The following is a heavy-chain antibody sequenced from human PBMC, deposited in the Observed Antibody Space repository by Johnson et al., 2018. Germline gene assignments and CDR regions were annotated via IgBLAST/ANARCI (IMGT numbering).Heavy chain of an antibody. J-gene: IGHJ3*02. CDR1: GFIFSGYD. V-gene: IGHV3-33*01. CDR2: IWYDGRNK. CDR3: AGDYSSGSRLSGI. Sequence: QVQLVQSGGGVVQPGTSLRLSCSASGFIFSGYDMYWVRQAPGKGLEWVAVIWYDGRNKYYADSVKGRFTISRDNSKNTLYLQMNSLRGEDTAVYYCAGDYSSGSRLSGIWGQGTMVIVSS. D-gene: IGHD3-10*01.